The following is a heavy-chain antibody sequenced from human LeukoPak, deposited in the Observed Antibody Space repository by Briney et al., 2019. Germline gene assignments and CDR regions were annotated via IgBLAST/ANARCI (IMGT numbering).Heavy chain of an antibody. CDR2: IYYSGST. CDR3: ARDPGVASGAFDI. D-gene: IGHD2-15*01. V-gene: IGHV4-59*01. Sequence: SETLSLTCTVSGGSISSSYWSWIRQPPGKGLEWIGYIYYSGSTNYNPSLKSRVTISVDTSKNQFSLKLSSVTAADTAVYYCARDPGVASGAFDIWGQGTMVTVSS. J-gene: IGHJ3*02. CDR1: GGSISSSY.